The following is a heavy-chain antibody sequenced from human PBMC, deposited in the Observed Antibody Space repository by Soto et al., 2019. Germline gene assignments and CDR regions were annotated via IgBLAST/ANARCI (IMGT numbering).Heavy chain of an antibody. CDR2: ISYDGSNK. V-gene: IGHV3-30-3*01. J-gene: IGHJ4*02. Sequence: QVQLVESGGGVVQPGRSLRLSCAASGFTFSSYAMHWVRQAPGKGLEWVAVISYDGSNKYYADSVKGRFTISRDNSKKTLDLQMNSLRAEDTAVYYCAREYSYVTLEIDYWGQGTLVTVSS. CDR3: AREYSYVTLEIDY. D-gene: IGHD5-18*01. CDR1: GFTFSSYA.